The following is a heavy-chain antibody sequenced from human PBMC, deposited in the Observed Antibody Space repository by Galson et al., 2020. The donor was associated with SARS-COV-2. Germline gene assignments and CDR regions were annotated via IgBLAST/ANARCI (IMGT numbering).Heavy chain of an antibody. CDR3: ARDKKNEGAFDL. CDR2: ISGYSVST. J-gene: IGHJ3*01. D-gene: IGHD1-1*01. CDR1: GYSFTNPD. V-gene: IGHV1-18*04. Sequence: ASVKVSCKASGYSFTNPDISWVRQAPGQGLEWMGWISGYSVSTNYAQNLQDRVTMSTDTSTGTAYMELRSLRSDDTAVYYCARDKKNEGAFDLWGQGTMLTVFS.